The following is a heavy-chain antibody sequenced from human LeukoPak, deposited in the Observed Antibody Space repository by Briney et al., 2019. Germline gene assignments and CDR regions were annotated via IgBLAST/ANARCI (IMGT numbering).Heavy chain of an antibody. Sequence: SETLSLTCAAYGGSFSGYYWSWIRQPPGKGLEWIGEINHSGSTNYNPSLKSRVTISVDTSKNQFSLKLSSVTAADTAVYYCARGDIVVVVAATWHYYMDVWGKGTTVTVSS. J-gene: IGHJ6*03. V-gene: IGHV4-34*01. CDR1: GGSFSGYY. CDR3: ARGDIVVVVAATWHYYMDV. D-gene: IGHD2-15*01. CDR2: INHSGST.